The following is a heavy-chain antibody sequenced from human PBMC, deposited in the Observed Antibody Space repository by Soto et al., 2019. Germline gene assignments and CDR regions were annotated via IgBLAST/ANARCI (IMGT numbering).Heavy chain of an antibody. CDR3: ASVAGVVVVTENWFDP. J-gene: IGHJ5*02. CDR2: ISAYDGKT. CDR1: GYTFNTYG. V-gene: IGHV1-18*01. Sequence: GASVKVSCKTSGYTFNTYGINWVRQAPGQGLELMGWISAYDGKTTYAEKFQGRVTITADESTSTAYMELSSLRSEDTAVYYCASVAGVVVVTENWFDPWGQGTLVTVSS. D-gene: IGHD3-22*01.